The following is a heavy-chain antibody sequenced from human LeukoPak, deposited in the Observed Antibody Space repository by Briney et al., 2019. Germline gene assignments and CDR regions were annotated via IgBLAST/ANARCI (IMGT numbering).Heavy chain of an antibody. CDR2: INPNSGGT. CDR1: GYTFTYYY. V-gene: IGHV1-2*02. J-gene: IGHJ4*02. Sequence: ASVTVSCKASGYTFTYYYIHWVRQAPGQGLEWMGWINPNSGGTKYAQKFQGRVTMTRDTSISTAYMELSSLTSDDTALYYCARDGAVAGTAYPEYWGQGTLVTVSS. CDR3: ARDGAVAGTAYPEY. D-gene: IGHD6-19*01.